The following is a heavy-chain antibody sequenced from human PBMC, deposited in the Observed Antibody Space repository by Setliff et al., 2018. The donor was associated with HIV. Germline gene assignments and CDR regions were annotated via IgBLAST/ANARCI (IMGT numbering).Heavy chain of an antibody. Sequence: SETLSLTCTVSGGSISSGSYYWSWIRQPAGKGLEWIGHIYTSGSTNYNPSLRSRVTISMDPSKNQFSLKLNSVTAADTAVYYCARAMGGSRTDFDYWGQGTLVTVSS. D-gene: IGHD1-26*01. CDR3: ARAMGGSRTDFDY. V-gene: IGHV4-61*09. CDR1: GGSISSGSYY. CDR2: IYTSGST. J-gene: IGHJ4*02.